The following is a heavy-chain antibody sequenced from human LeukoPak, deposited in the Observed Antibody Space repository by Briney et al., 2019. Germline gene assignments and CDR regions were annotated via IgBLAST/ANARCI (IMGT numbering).Heavy chain of an antibody. Sequence: GGSLRLSCAASGFTFSSYTMNWVRQAPGRGLEWVSSISRESSYIYYADSVKGRFTISRDNAKNSLYLQMSSLRAEDTAAYYCARDYSSTTWGQGTLVTVSS. CDR2: ISRESSYI. J-gene: IGHJ5*02. D-gene: IGHD6-13*01. CDR1: GFTFSSYT. CDR3: ARDYSSTT. V-gene: IGHV3-21*01.